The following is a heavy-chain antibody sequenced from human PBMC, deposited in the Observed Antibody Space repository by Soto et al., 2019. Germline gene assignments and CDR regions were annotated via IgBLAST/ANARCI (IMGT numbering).Heavy chain of an antibody. D-gene: IGHD5-18*01. CDR2: ISYDGSNK. V-gene: IGHV3-30-3*01. CDR1: GFTFSSYA. J-gene: IGHJ6*02. CDR3: ARAPNHTLYYYGMDV. Sequence: QVQLVESGGGVVQPGRSLRLSCAASGFTFSSYAMHWVRQAPGKGLEWVAVISYDGSNKYYADSVKGRFTISRDNYKNTLYLQMNSLRAEDTAVYYCARAPNHTLYYYGMDVWGQGTTVTVSS.